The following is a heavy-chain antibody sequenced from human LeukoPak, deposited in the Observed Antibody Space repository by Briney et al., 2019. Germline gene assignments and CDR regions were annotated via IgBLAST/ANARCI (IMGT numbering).Heavy chain of an antibody. J-gene: IGHJ3*02. V-gene: IGHV3-43*01. CDR3: AKGDRIVARDAFDI. D-gene: IGHD6-6*01. CDR2: ISWDGGST. Sequence: GGSLRLSCAASGFTFDDYTMHWVRQAPGKGMEWVSLISWDGGSTHYADSVKGRFTISRDNSKNSLYLQMNSLRTEDTALYYCAKGDRIVARDAFDIWGQGTMVTVSS. CDR1: GFTFDDYT.